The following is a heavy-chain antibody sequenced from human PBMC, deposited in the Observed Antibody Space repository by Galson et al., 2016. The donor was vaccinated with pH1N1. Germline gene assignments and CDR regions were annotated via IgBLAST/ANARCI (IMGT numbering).Heavy chain of an antibody. V-gene: IGHV4-31*03. CDR2: ISYSGST. J-gene: IGHJ2*01. Sequence: TLSLTCNVSGDSVSSRLNYWSWIRQHPGKGLEWIGYISYSGSTYYNPSLKSRVTMSLDTSNNQFSLTLSAVTAADTAVYYCARDRRCSCSSCYLWYFDLWGRGALVTVSS. CDR3: ARDRRCSCSSCYLWYFDL. CDR1: GDSVSSRLNY. D-gene: IGHD2-2*01.